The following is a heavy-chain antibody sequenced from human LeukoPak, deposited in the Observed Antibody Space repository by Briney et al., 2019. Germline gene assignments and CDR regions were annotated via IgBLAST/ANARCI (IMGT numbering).Heavy chain of an antibody. CDR3: ATVSSSSNWSDP. Sequence: ASVKVSCKVSGYTLTELSMHWVRQAPGKGLEWMGGFYPEDGETIYAQKFQGRVTMTEDTSTDTAYMELSSLISEDTAVYYCATVSSSSNWSDPWGQGTLVTVSS. CDR1: GYTLTELS. J-gene: IGHJ5*02. CDR2: FYPEDGET. V-gene: IGHV1-24*01. D-gene: IGHD6-13*01.